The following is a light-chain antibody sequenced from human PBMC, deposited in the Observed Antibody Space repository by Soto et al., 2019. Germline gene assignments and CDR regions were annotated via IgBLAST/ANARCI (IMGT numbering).Light chain of an antibody. Sequence: DIVLTQSPGTLSLSPGERATLYCRASQSVSSNHLAWYQQKPGQAPRLLIYGGSSRAAGIPARFSASGTGTDFTLTISDVQPEDFAVYYCHQRQSWPRTFGQGTKVDIK. V-gene: IGKV3-11*01. CDR3: HQRQSWPRT. J-gene: IGKJ1*01. CDR2: GGS. CDR1: QSVSSN.